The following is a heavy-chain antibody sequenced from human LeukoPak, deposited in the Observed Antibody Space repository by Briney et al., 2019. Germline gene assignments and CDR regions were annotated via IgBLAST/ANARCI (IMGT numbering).Heavy chain of an antibody. CDR1: GGSISSGGYC. CDR2: IYYSGST. CDR3: ARYDIVATILDY. J-gene: IGHJ4*02. V-gene: IGHV4-31*03. Sequence: PSQTLSLTCTVSGGSISSGGYCWIWIRPHPGKGRVWSGYIYYSGSTYYNPSLKSRVTISVDTSKNQFSLKLSSVTAADTAVYYCARYDIVATILDYWGQGTLLTVSS. D-gene: IGHD5-12*01.